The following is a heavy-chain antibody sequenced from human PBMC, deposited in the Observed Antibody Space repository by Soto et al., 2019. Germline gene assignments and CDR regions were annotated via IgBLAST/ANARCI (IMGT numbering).Heavy chain of an antibody. CDR1: GFTFDDYA. V-gene: IGHV3-9*01. J-gene: IGHJ4*02. CDR3: AQVVDPAVAGGGFDF. Sequence: EVQLVESGGGLVQPGRSLRLSCAASGFTFDDYAMHWVRQAPGKGLEWVSGISWHGDSIGYADSVKGRFIISRDNAKGFVHLHMNSLSAADTGLYYCAQVVDPAVAGGGFDFWGQGTLVTVSS. CDR2: ISWHGDSI. D-gene: IGHD6-19*01.